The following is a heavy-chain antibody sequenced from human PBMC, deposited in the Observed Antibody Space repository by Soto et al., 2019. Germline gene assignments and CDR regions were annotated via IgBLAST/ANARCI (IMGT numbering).Heavy chain of an antibody. CDR2: ISSRASYT. V-gene: IGHV3-11*06. D-gene: IGHD2-2*01. J-gene: IGHJ5*02. Sequence: QLVEIGGGLVNPGESLRLSCAASGFNFSNYYMAWVRQAPGKGLECISYISSRASYTKYADSVAGRFTVSRDNANGSLYLQMNSLRVEDTGIYYGARRQPMLFLDTWGQGTLVTVSS. CDR1: GFNFSNYY. CDR3: ARRQPMLFLDT.